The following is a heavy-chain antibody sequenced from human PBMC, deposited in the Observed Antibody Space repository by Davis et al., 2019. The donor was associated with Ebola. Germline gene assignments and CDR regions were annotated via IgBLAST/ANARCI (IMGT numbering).Heavy chain of an antibody. D-gene: IGHD2/OR15-2a*01. Sequence: MPSETLSLTCAVSGGSISSSNWWSWVRQPPGKGLEWIGEIYHSGSTSYNPSLKSRVTISVEKSRNQFSLKLSSVTAADTAVYYCARGNPLSDAFDIWGQGTMVTVSS. CDR2: IYHSGST. V-gene: IGHV4-4*02. J-gene: IGHJ3*02. CDR3: ARGNPLSDAFDI. CDR1: GGSISSSNW.